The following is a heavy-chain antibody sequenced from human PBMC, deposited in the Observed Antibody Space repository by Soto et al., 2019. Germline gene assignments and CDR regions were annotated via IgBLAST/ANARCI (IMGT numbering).Heavy chain of an antibody. J-gene: IGHJ3*02. V-gene: IGHV3-30*18. D-gene: IGHD4-17*01. CDR2: ISYDGSNK. CDR1: GFTFSSYA. Sequence: QVQLVGSGGGVVQPGRSLRLSCAASGFTFSSYAMHWVRQAPGKGLEWVAVISYDGSNKYYADSVKGRFTISRDNSKNTLYLQMNSLRAEDTAVYYCAKVSTVTLIYDAFDIWGQGTMVTVSS. CDR3: AKVSTVTLIYDAFDI.